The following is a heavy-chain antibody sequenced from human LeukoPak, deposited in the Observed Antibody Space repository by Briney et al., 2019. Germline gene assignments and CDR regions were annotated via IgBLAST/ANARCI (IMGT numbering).Heavy chain of an antibody. D-gene: IGHD2-2*02. CDR2: IYYSGST. J-gene: IGHJ5*02. V-gene: IGHV4-31*03. Sequence: NPSESLSLTCTVSGGSISSGGYYWSWIRQHPGKGLKWIGYIYYSGSTYYNPSLKSRVTISVDTSKNQFSLKLSSVTAADTAVYYCARDLGHEYCSSTSCYTAHWFDPWGQGTLVTVSS. CDR3: ARDLGHEYCSSTSCYTAHWFDP. CDR1: GGSISSGGYY.